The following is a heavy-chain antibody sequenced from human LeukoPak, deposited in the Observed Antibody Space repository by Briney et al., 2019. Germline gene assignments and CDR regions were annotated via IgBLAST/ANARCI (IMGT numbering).Heavy chain of an antibody. CDR3: ARDRSSTTGYFDY. CDR2: INPSGST. V-gene: IGHV4-4*07. D-gene: IGHD4-11*01. Sequence: SETLSLTCTVSGGSISRYYWSWIRQTAGEGLEWIGRINPSGSTNYNPPLKSRVTMSVDMSKNQFSLKLSSVTAADTAVYYCARDRSSTTGYFDYWGQGTLVTVSS. J-gene: IGHJ4*02. CDR1: GGSISRYY.